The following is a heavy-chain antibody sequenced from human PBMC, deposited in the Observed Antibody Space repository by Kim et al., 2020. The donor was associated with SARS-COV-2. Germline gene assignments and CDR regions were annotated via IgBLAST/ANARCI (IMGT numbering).Heavy chain of an antibody. Sequence: GGSLRLSCVGSGFTFSSYSMNWVRQSPGKGLEWVSCISTTSSYIDYAGSVKGRFTISRDNAKNSMFLQMNNLRVEDTAVYYCARERDSSGPDWFAPWGQGTLVTVSS. CDR3: ARERDSSGPDWFAP. D-gene: IGHD3-22*01. CDR2: ISTTSSYI. CDR1: GFTFSSYS. V-gene: IGHV3-21*01. J-gene: IGHJ5*02.